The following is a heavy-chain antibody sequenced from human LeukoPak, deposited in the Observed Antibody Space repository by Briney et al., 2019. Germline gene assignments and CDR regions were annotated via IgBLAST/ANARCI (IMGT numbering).Heavy chain of an antibody. J-gene: IGHJ4*02. CDR3: ARAGIAVAGNFDY. CDR1: GGSISTYY. V-gene: IGHV4-59*01. Sequence: PSETLSLTCTVSGGSISTYYWSWIRQSPGKGLEWIGYIYYSGSTNYNPSLKSRVTISVDTSKNQFSLKLSSVTAADTAVYYCARAGIAVAGNFDYWGQGTLVTVSS. D-gene: IGHD6-19*01. CDR2: IYYSGST.